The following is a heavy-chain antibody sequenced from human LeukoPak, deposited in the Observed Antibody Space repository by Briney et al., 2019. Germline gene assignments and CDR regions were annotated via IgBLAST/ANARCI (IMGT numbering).Heavy chain of an antibody. Sequence: SETLSLTCTVSGGSISSNTYYWSWIRQPPGKGLEWIGNIYYSGSTKYNPSLKSRVTISVDTSKNQFSLKLSSVTAADTAVYYCARVKSSGWGDAFDIWGQGTMVTVSS. V-gene: IGHV4-61*01. CDR2: IYYSGST. J-gene: IGHJ3*02. CDR1: GGSISSNTYY. D-gene: IGHD6-19*01. CDR3: ARVKSSGWGDAFDI.